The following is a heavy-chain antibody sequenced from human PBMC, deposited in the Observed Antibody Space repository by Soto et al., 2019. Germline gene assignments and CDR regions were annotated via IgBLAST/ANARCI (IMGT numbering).Heavy chain of an antibody. CDR2: ISFDGSNT. Sequence: PGGSLRLSCAASGFTFSSYPMHWVRQAQGKGLEWVAVISFDGSNTYYADSVKGRFTISRDSSKNTLFLQMNSLRAEDTAVYYCARPKYYDILTGTHDYWGQGTLVTVSS. CDR1: GFTFSSYP. D-gene: IGHD3-9*01. J-gene: IGHJ4*02. CDR3: ARPKYYDILTGTHDY. V-gene: IGHV3-30-3*01.